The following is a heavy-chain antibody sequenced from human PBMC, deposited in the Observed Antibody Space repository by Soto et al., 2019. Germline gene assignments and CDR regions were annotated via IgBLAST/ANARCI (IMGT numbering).Heavy chain of an antibody. CDR2: IYYSGST. J-gene: IGHJ4*02. CDR1: GGSISSGGYY. D-gene: IGHD3-16*02. V-gene: IGHV4-31*03. CDR3: ARAYFPRGWGELSSLSFDY. Sequence: SETLSLTCTVSGGSISSGGYYWSWIRQHPGKGLEWIGYIYYSGSTYYNPSLKSRVTISVDTSKNQFSLKLSSVTAADTAVYYCARAYFPRGWGELSSLSFDYWGRGTRVTVSS.